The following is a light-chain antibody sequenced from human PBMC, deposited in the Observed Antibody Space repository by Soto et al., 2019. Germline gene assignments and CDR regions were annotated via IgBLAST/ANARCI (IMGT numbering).Light chain of an antibody. Sequence: QSVLTQPPSASGSPGQSVTISCTGTSSDVGGYNYVSWYQQNPGKVPKLMIYEVNKRPSGVPDRFSGSKSGNTASLTVSVLQAEDEADYYCTSYAGGNNVFGTGTKLTVL. CDR1: SSDVGGYNY. CDR3: TSYAGGNNV. J-gene: IGLJ1*01. V-gene: IGLV2-8*01. CDR2: EVN.